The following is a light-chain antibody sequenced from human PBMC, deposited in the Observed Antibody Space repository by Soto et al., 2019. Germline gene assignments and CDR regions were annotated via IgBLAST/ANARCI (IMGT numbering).Light chain of an antibody. CDR3: SSYTSSSTSPYV. J-gene: IGLJ1*01. CDR1: SSDVGGYNY. V-gene: IGLV2-14*01. CDR2: EVS. Sequence: QSALAQPASVSGSPGHSITISCTGTSSDVGGYNYVSWYQQHPGKAPKLMIYEVSNRPSGVSNRFSGSKSGNTDSLTISGLQAEDEADYYCSSYTSSSTSPYVFGTGTKVTVL.